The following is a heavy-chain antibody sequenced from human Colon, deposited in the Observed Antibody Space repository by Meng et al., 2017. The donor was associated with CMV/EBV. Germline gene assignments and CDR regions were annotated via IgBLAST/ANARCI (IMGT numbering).Heavy chain of an antibody. V-gene: IGHV3-21*01. CDR2: ISSGFTYG. Sequence: GESLKISCVASGFNFRTYGMNWVRQAPGKGLEWVSSISSGFTYGHYADSVKGRFTISRDNAKNSLYLQMNSLRAEDTAVYYCARGGYCSSTSCSDYYYYGMDVWGQGTTVTVSS. J-gene: IGHJ6*02. CDR3: ARGGYCSSTSCSDYYYYGMDV. CDR1: GFNFRTYG. D-gene: IGHD2-2*03.